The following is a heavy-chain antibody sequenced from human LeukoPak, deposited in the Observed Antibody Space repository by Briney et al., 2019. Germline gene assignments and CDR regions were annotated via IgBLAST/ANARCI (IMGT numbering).Heavy chain of an antibody. V-gene: IGHV3-21*01. D-gene: IGHD5-18*01. CDR2: ISSSSSYI. Sequence: GALRLSCAASGFPFMSYSMNGGRQAPGKGLGWVSSISSSSSYIYYADSVKGRFTISRDNAKNSLYLQMNSLRAEDTAVYYCASESGYSYGRPWGQGTLVTVSS. CDR3: ASESGYSYGRP. CDR1: GFPFMSYS. J-gene: IGHJ5*02.